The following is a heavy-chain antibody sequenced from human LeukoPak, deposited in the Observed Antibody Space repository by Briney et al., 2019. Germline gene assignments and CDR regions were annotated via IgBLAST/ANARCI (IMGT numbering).Heavy chain of an antibody. Sequence: GGPLRLSCAASGFTFSSYGMHWVRQAPGRGLEWVAFIRYDGSNKYYADSVKGRFTISRDNSKNTLYLQMNSLRAEDTAVYYCAKGRIVLRYFDWLPPTNWGQGTLVTVSS. V-gene: IGHV3-30*02. CDR2: IRYDGSNK. D-gene: IGHD3-9*01. J-gene: IGHJ4*02. CDR1: GFTFSSYG. CDR3: AKGRIVLRYFDWLPPTN.